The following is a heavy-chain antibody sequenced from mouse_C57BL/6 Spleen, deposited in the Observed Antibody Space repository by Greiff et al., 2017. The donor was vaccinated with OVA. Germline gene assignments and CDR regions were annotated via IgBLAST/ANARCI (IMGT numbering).Heavy chain of an antibody. CDR3: ARSEGYYAMDY. J-gene: IGHJ4*01. CDR2: IHPNSGST. Sequence: VQLQQPGAELVKPGASVKLSCKASGYTFTSYWMHWVKQRPGQGLEWIGMIHPNSGSTNYNEKFKSKATLTVDKSSSTAYMQLSSLTSEDSAVYYCARSEGYYAMDYWGQGTSGTVSS. D-gene: IGHD3-3*01. V-gene: IGHV1-64*01. CDR1: GYTFTSYW.